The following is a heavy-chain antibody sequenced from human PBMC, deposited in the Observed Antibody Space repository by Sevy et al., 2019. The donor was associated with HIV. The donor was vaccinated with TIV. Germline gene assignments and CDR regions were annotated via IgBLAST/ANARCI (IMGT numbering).Heavy chain of an antibody. J-gene: IGHJ4*02. CDR3: ARGKGGIFGVVTGQFDY. V-gene: IGHV1-3*01. CDR2: VHAGNGHT. D-gene: IGHD3-3*01. Sequence: GSGKVSCKASGYTFSNNAIHWVRQAPGQRLEWMGWVHAGNGHTKFSEKFQDRVTISRDTSATTVYMDLTSLTSEDTAIYYCARGKGGIFGVVTGQFDYWGQGTLVTVSS. CDR1: GYTFSNNA.